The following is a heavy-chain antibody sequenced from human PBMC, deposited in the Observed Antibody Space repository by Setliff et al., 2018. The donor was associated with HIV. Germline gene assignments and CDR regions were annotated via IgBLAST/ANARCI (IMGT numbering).Heavy chain of an antibody. CDR3: AQTYSFGSGSYLFDF. Sequence: ASVKVSCKASGYTFTSYGISWVRQAPGQGLEWMGWISAYDSNTNYEHRLQGRVTMTTDTSTSTAYMELRGLISDDTAVYYCAQTYSFGSGSYLFDFWGQGTLVTVSS. D-gene: IGHD3-10*01. CDR1: GYTFTSYG. CDR2: ISAYDSNT. V-gene: IGHV1-18*01. J-gene: IGHJ4*02.